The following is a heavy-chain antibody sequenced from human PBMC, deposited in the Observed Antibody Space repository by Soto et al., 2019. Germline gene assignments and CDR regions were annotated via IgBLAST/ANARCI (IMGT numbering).Heavy chain of an antibody. D-gene: IGHD3-10*01. V-gene: IGHV3-66*01. CDR2: IYSGGST. CDR1: GFTVSSNY. J-gene: IGHJ4*02. Sequence: GGSLRLSCAASGFTVSSNYMSWVRQAPGKGLEWVSVIYSGGSTYYADSVKGRFTISRDNSKNTLYLQMNSLRAEDTAVYYCARWFGELYYFDYWGQGTLVTVSS. CDR3: ARWFGELYYFDY.